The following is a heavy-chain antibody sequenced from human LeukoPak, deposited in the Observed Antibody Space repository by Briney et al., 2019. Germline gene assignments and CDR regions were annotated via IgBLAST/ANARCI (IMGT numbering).Heavy chain of an antibody. CDR2: IYYTGST. CDR3: ARPLNTVHDTFDV. J-gene: IGHJ3*01. V-gene: IGHV4-31*03. Sequence: NPSQTLSLTCTVSGGSISSGGYYWSWIRQHPGKGLEWIGYIYYTGSTSYNPSLKSRLTIAVDTSKNPFSLKLSSVTAADTAVYYCARPLNTVHDTFDVWGQGTMVTVSS. CDR1: GGSISSGGYY. D-gene: IGHD4-11*01.